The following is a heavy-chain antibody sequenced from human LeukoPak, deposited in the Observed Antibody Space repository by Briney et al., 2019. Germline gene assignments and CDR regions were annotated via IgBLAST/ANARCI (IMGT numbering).Heavy chain of an antibody. D-gene: IGHD3-10*01. CDR3: ARAQSLLWFGEGHYYFDY. J-gene: IGHJ4*02. CDR1: GYTFTSYG. Sequence: GASVKVSCKASGYTFTSYGISWVRQAPGQGLEWMGWISAYNGNTNYAQKFQGRVTMTRDTSISTAYMELSRLRSDDTAVYYCARAQSLLWFGEGHYYFDYWGQGTLVTVFS. V-gene: IGHV1-18*01. CDR2: ISAYNGNT.